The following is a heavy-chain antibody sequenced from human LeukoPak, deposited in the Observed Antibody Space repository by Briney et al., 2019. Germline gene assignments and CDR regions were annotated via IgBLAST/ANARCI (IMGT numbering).Heavy chain of an antibody. V-gene: IGHV3-74*03. J-gene: IGHJ4*02. CDR3: ARGGDGFGDWLH. CDR2: INGGGSTT. CDR1: GFTFSSYW. D-gene: IGHD2-21*02. Sequence: GGSLRLSCAASGFTFSSYWMHWVRQAPEKGLVWVSRINGGGSTTTYADSVKGRFTISRDNAKNTLYLQMNSLRDEDTGFYYCARGGDGFGDWLHWGQGTLVTVSS.